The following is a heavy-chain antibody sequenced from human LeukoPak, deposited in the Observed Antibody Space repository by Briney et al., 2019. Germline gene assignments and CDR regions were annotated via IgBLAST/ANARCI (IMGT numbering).Heavy chain of an antibody. CDR3: VRDANNRDGHGFYSFDD. Sequence: ASVTVSFKASGYAFTNFYIHWVRQAPGEGLEWMGWINYDSGGTNHAQKFRDRVTMTRDMSISTVYMEVRGLTSDDTAMYFCVRDANNRDGHGFYSFDDWGQGTLAAVSS. CDR2: INYDSGGT. D-gene: IGHD1/OR15-1a*01. V-gene: IGHV1-2*02. J-gene: IGHJ4*02. CDR1: GYAFTNFY.